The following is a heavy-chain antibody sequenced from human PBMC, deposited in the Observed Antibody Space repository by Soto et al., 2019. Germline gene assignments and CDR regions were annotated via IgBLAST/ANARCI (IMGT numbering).Heavy chain of an antibody. J-gene: IGHJ4*02. Sequence: EVQLVETGGGLIQPGGSLRLSCAVSGLTVSSNYMSWVRQAPGKGLEWVSVIYSDGGTYYADSVKGRFTISNDNSKNTLYLQMSRLRAEDTAMYYCASMVRGAPVGFWGQGTLVTVSS. CDR3: ASMVRGAPVGF. D-gene: IGHD3-10*01. CDR1: GLTVSSNY. V-gene: IGHV3-53*02. CDR2: IYSDGGT.